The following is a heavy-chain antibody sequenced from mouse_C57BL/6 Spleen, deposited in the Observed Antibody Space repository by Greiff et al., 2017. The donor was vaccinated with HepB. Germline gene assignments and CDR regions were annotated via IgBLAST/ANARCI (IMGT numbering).Heavy chain of an antibody. Sequence: EVQGVESGPELVKPGASVKMSCKASGYTFTDYNMHWVKQSHGKSLEWIGYINPNNGGTSYNQKFKGKATLTVNKSSSTAYMELRSLTSEDSAVYYCAHSSGYGAMDYWGQGTSVTVSS. CDR1: GYTFTDYN. J-gene: IGHJ4*01. D-gene: IGHD3-2*02. CDR3: AHSSGYGAMDY. V-gene: IGHV1-22*01. CDR2: INPNNGGT.